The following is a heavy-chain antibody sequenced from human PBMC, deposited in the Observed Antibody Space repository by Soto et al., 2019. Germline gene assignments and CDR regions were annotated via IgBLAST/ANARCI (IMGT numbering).Heavy chain of an antibody. CDR3: ARDRRRVTTSWFDP. CDR1: GGSFSGYY. Sequence: QVQLQQWGAGLLKPSETLSLTCAVSGGSFSGYYWTWIRQPPGKGLEWIGEVNQSGSTSYNPSLKRRVTISVDTSKNQFSLKLSSVIAADTAVYYWARDRRRVTTSWFDPWGQGTLVTVSS. V-gene: IGHV4-34*02. J-gene: IGHJ5*02. CDR2: VNQSGST. D-gene: IGHD4-17*01.